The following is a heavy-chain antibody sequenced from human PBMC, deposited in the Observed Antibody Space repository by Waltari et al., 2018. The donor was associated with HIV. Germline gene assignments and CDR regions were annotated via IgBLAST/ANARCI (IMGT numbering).Heavy chain of an antibody. CDR2: INHSGST. V-gene: IGHV4-34*01. J-gene: IGHJ4*02. CDR3: ARAGTYGDYIGGY. Sequence: QVQLQQWGAGLLKPSETLSLTCAVYGGSFSGYYWRWIRPPPGKGLEWIGEINHSGSTNYNPSLKVRFTRSVDTSKNQFSRKLSSVTAADTAVYYCARAGTYGDYIGGYWGQGTLVTVSS. CDR1: GGSFSGYY. D-gene: IGHD4-17*01.